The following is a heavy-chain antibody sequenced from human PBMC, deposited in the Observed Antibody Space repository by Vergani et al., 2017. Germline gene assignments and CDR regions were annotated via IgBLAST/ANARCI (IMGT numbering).Heavy chain of an antibody. V-gene: IGHV1-2*02. J-gene: IGHJ4*02. CDR3: ARVGTSSNRDYFDY. CDR2: INPNSGGT. D-gene: IGHD2-2*01. CDR1: VYTFTDYF. Sequence: QVQLVQSVAEVNKPGASVKVSCKASVYTFTDYFMHWVRQAPGQGLEWMGWINPNSGGTNYAQKFPGRVTITRDTSIRTAYMELSNLRSDDTAVYYCARVGTSSNRDYFDYWGQGTLVTVSS.